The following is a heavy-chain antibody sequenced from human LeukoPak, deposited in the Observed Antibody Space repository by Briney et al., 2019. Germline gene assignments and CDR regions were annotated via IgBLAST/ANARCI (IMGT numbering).Heavy chain of an antibody. D-gene: IGHD6-19*01. Sequence: GASVKVSCKASGYTFTSYAMNWVRQAPGQGLEWMGWINTNTGNPTYAQGFTGRFVFSLDTSVSTAYLQISSLKAEDTAVYYCARGPPKKQWLVRGDYWGQGTLVTVSS. CDR3: ARGPPKKQWLVRGDY. CDR1: GYTFTSYA. CDR2: INTNTGNP. J-gene: IGHJ4*02. V-gene: IGHV7-4-1*02.